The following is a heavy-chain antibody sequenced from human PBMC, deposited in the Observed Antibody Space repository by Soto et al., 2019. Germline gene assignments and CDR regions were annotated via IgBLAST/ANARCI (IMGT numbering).Heavy chain of an antibody. CDR2: IYYSGST. Sequence: SETLSLTCTVSGGSISSSSYYWGWIRQPPGKGLEWIGSIYYSGSTNYNPSLKSRVTISVDTSKNQFSLKLSSVTAADTAVYYCARDYGGTTAYYYHGMDVWGQGTTVTVSS. CDR1: GGSISSSSYY. CDR3: ARDYGGTTAYYYHGMDV. V-gene: IGHV4-39*01. D-gene: IGHD4-17*01. J-gene: IGHJ6*02.